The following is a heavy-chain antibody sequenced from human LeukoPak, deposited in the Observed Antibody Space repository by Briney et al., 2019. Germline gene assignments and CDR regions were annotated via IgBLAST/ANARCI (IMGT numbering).Heavy chain of an antibody. CDR3: ARVIVATITGGLDY. CDR2: ISYDGSNK. Sequence: GGSLRLSCAASGFTFSSYSMNWVRQAPGKGLEWVAVISYDGSNKYYADSVKGRFIISRDNSKNTLYLQMNTLRVEDTAVYYCARVIVATITGGLDYWGQGTLVTVSS. J-gene: IGHJ4*02. D-gene: IGHD5-12*01. CDR1: GFTFSSYS. V-gene: IGHV3-30*03.